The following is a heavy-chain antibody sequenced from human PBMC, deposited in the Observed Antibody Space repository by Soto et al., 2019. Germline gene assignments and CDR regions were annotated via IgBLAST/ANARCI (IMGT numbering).Heavy chain of an antibody. V-gene: IGHV4-59*08. J-gene: IGHJ6*03. D-gene: IGHD4-4*01. CDR3: ARRRYSNWAGYMDV. CDR1: GGSISSYY. Sequence: SETLSLTCTVSGGSISSYYWSWIRQPPGKGLEWIGYIYYSGSTNYNPSLKSRVTISVDTSKNQFSLKLSSVTAADTAVYYCARRRYSNWAGYMDVWGKGTTVTVSS. CDR2: IYYSGST.